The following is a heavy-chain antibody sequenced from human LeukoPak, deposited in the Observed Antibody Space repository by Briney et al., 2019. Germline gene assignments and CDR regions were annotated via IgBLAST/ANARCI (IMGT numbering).Heavy chain of an antibody. J-gene: IGHJ4*02. CDR1: GYTFTSYG. CDR3: ARDLGSYDYVWGSYRYPSDY. V-gene: IGHV1-18*01. CDR2: LSAYNGNT. Sequence: ASVKVSCKASGYTFTSYGISWARQAPGQGLEWMGWLSAYNGNTNYAQKLQGRVTMTTDTSTSTAYMELRSLRSDDTAVYYCARDLGSYDYVWGSYRYPSDYWGQGTLVTVSS. D-gene: IGHD3-16*02.